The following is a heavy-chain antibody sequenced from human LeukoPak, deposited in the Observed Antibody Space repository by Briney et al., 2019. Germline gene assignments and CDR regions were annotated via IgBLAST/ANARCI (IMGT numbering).Heavy chain of an antibody. CDR1: GGSISTNNYY. D-gene: IGHD3-3*01. Sequence: SETLSLTCFVSGGSISTNNYYWGWIRQPPGKGLEWIGSIYYSESMYYNPSLKSRVTISVDTSKNQFSLKLNSVTAADTAVYHCARELGDWRGYYMGHFDYWGQGMLVTVSS. J-gene: IGHJ4*02. CDR2: IYYSESM. CDR3: ARELGDWRGYYMGHFDY. V-gene: IGHV4-39*07.